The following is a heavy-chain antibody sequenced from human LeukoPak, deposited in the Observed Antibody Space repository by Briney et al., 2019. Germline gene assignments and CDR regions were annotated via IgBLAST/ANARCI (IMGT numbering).Heavy chain of an antibody. CDR2: ISSAGTT. CDR1: GFTVSSSY. J-gene: IGHJ4*02. V-gene: IGHV3-66*01. D-gene: IGHD6-13*01. CDR3: AKDLEAANTYYFDY. Sequence: EGSLRLSCAASGFTVSSSYISWVRQAPGKGLEWVSIISSAGTTYYADSVKGRFTISRDNSKNTVYPQVNSLRDEDTAVYYCAKDLEAANTYYFDYWGQGTMVTVSS.